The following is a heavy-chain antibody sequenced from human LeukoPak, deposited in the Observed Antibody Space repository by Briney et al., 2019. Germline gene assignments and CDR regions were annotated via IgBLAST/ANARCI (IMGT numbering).Heavy chain of an antibody. V-gene: IGHV4-34*01. CDR2: VNYIGRT. J-gene: IGHJ5*02. CDR1: GESFDGFY. CDR3: AIRLTTSRLATATTWFDP. Sequence: SETLSLTCAVYGESFDGFYWNWIRQSPEKGLEWLGEVNYIGRTNYNPALESRIAISADASKRQFSLKVTSVTAADTAVYYCAIRLTTSRLATATTWFDPWGQGTLVSVSS. D-gene: IGHD1-1*01.